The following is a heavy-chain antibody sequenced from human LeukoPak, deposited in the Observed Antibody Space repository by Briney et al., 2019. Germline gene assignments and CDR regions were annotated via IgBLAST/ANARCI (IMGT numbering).Heavy chain of an antibody. D-gene: IGHD6-19*01. CDR3: ARRRSYSSGWDY. CDR1: GYNFINCW. Sequence: GESLKISCKGSGYNFINCWIGWVRQMPGKGLEWMGIIYPGDSDTRYSPSFQGQVTISADKSISTAYVQWTSLKASDTAMYYCARRRSYSSGWDYWGQGTLVTVSS. V-gene: IGHV5-51*01. CDR2: IYPGDSDT. J-gene: IGHJ4*02.